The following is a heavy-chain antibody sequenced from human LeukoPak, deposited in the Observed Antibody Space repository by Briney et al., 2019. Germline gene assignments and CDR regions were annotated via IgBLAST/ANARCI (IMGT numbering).Heavy chain of an antibody. Sequence: GASVKVSCKASGYTFTGYYMHWVRQAPGQGLEWMEWINPNSGGTNYAQKFQGRVTMTRDTSISTAYMELSRLRSDDTAVYYCARGTYYYGSGLDPWGQGTLVTVSS. V-gene: IGHV1-2*02. J-gene: IGHJ5*02. CDR2: INPNSGGT. CDR3: ARGTYYYGSGLDP. CDR1: GYTFTGYY. D-gene: IGHD3-10*01.